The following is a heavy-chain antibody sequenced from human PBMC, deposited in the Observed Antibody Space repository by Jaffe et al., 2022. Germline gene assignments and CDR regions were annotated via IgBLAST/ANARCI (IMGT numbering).Heavy chain of an antibody. D-gene: IGHD6-13*01. V-gene: IGHV3-48*03. CDR2: ISSSGSTI. J-gene: IGHJ1*01. Sequence: EVQLVESGGGLVQPGGSLRLSCAASGFTFSSYEMNWVRQAPGKGLEWVSYISSSGSTIYYADSVKGRFTISRDNAKNSLYLQMNSLRAEDTAVYYCAREDIAAAVEYFQHWGQGTLVTVSS. CDR1: GFTFSSYE. CDR3: AREDIAAAVEYFQH.